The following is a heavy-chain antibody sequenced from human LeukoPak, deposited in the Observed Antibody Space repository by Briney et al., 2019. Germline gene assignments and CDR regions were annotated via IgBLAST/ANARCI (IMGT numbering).Heavy chain of an antibody. D-gene: IGHD3-9*01. CDR3: ARDPGYNILTGYYND. V-gene: IGHV3-11*01. J-gene: IGHJ4*02. Sequence: SGGSLRLSCAASGFTFSDYYMSWIRQAPGKGLEWVSYISSGAGNIYYADSVKGRFTISRDNAKNSLYLQMNSLRAEDTAVYYCARDPGYNILTGYYNDWGQGTLVTVSS. CDR2: ISSGAGNI. CDR1: GFTFSDYY.